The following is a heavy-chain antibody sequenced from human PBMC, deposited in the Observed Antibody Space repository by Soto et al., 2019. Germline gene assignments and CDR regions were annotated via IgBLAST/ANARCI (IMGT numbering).Heavy chain of an antibody. CDR2: INPSGGST. J-gene: IGHJ6*02. D-gene: IGHD4-17*01. V-gene: IGHV1-46*01. CDR3: ARDAADYCGKWLPGYYYYGMDV. CDR1: GYTFTSYY. Sequence: ASVKVSCKASGYTFTSYYMHWVRQAPGQGLEWMGIINPSGGSTSYAQKFQGRVTMTRDTSTSTVYMELSSLRSEDTAVYYCARDAADYCGKWLPGYYYYGMDVWGQGTTVTVSS.